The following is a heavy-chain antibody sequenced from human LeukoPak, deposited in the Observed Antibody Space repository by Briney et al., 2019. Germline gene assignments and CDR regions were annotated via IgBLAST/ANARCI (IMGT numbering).Heavy chain of an antibody. CDR1: GYTFTSYG. D-gene: IGHD5-24*01. CDR3: ARTGRWLQLDAFDI. V-gene: IGHV1-18*01. J-gene: IGHJ3*02. Sequence: ASVKVSCKASGYTFTSYGISWVRQAPGQGLEWMGWISAYNGNTNYAQKLQGRVTMTTDTSTSTAYMELSSLRSEDTAVYYCARTGRWLQLDAFDIWGQGTMVTVSS. CDR2: ISAYNGNT.